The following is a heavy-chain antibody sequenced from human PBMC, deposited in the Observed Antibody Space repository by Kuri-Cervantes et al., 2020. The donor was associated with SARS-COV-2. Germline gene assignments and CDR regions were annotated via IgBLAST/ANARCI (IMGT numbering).Heavy chain of an antibody. J-gene: IGHJ4*02. CDR2: IWYDGSNK. Sequence: GGSLRLSCAASGFTFSSYGMHWVRQAPDKGLEWVAVIWYDGSNKYYADSVKGRFTISRDNSKNTLYLQMNSLRTEDTAVFYCARERVGVPDYWGQGTLVTVSS. CDR3: ARERVGVPDY. D-gene: IGHD2-21*01. CDR1: GFTFSSYG. V-gene: IGHV3-33*08.